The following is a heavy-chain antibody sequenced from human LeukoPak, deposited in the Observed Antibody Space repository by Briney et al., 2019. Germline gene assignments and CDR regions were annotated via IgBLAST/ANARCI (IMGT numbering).Heavy chain of an antibody. D-gene: IGHD3-10*01. CDR1: GYTFTGCY. CDR3: ARVSSSGDYYDN. J-gene: IGHJ4*02. Sequence: ASVKFSCKASGYTFTGCYMHWVRQAPGQGLEWMGWINPNGGGTNYAQKFQGRVTMTTDTSISTAYMELGGLRYDDTAVYYCARVSSSGDYYDNWGQGTLVTVSS. CDR2: INPNGGGT. V-gene: IGHV1-2*02.